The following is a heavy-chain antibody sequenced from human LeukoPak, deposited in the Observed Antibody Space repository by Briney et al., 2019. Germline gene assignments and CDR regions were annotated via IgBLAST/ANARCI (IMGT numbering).Heavy chain of an antibody. Sequence: GGSLRLSCAASGCTFSSYSMNWVRQAPGKGLKWVSYISSSSSTIYYADSVKGRFTISRDNAKNSLYLQMNSLRAEDTAVYYCARDEEGEVFGYWGQGTLVTVSS. CDR3: ARDEEGEVFGY. J-gene: IGHJ4*02. D-gene: IGHD1-26*01. V-gene: IGHV3-48*04. CDR1: GCTFSSYS. CDR2: ISSSSSTI.